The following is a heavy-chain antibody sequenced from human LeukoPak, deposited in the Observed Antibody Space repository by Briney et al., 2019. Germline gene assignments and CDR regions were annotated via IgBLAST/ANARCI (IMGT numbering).Heavy chain of an antibody. Sequence: GGSLRLSCVASGFTFSTYAMSWVRQAPGKGLEWVSAISGGAGTIFYTDSVRGRFTISRDNSKNTLYLQMNSLRAEDTAIYFCAKRLGSGDSSYFDSWGQGTLVTVSS. CDR1: GFTFSTYA. J-gene: IGHJ4*02. CDR2: ISGGAGTI. D-gene: IGHD2-15*01. V-gene: IGHV3-23*01. CDR3: AKRLGSGDSSYFDS.